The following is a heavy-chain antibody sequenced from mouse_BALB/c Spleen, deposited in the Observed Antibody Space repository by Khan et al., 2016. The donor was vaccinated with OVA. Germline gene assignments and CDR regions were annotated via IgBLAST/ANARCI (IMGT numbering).Heavy chain of an antibody. Sequence: EVQLQESGPGLVKPSQSLSLTCTVTGYSITSDYAWNWIRQFPGNKLEWMGYISYSGRTSYNPSLKSRISITRNTSKNQFFLQLNSVNTEDTATYYCARSVTITTVVATDFDYWCQGTTLTVSS. CDR1: GYSITSDYA. J-gene: IGHJ2*01. D-gene: IGHD1-1*01. V-gene: IGHV3-2*02. CDR3: ARSVTITTVVATDFDY. CDR2: ISYSGRT.